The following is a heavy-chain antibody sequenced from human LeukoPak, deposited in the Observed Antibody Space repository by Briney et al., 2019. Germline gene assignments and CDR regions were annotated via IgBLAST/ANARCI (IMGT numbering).Heavy chain of an antibody. D-gene: IGHD3-3*02. CDR3: AKDTRAHFDFDY. V-gene: IGHV3-23*01. Sequence: GGSLRLSCAASGFSFSSYAMTWVRQVPGKGLDWVSVLARDGSDKHYADSVRGRFTISRDNSKNTLYLQMNSLRAEDTAVYYCAKDTRAHFDFDYWGQGTLVTVSS. CDR2: LARDGSDK. J-gene: IGHJ4*02. CDR1: GFSFSSYA.